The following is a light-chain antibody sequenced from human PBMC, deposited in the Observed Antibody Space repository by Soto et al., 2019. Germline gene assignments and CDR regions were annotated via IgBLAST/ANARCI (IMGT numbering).Light chain of an antibody. V-gene: IGLV1-44*01. J-gene: IGLJ2*01. CDR3: AAWDDSLNGPV. CDR2: RNT. CDR1: TSNIGSNA. Sequence: QSVLIQPPSASGTPGQRVTISCSGSTSNIGSNAVSWYQHLPGRAPKLVIFRNTQRPSGVPDRFSGSKSDTSASLAISGLQSEDEADYYCAAWDDSLNGPVLGAGTKLTVL.